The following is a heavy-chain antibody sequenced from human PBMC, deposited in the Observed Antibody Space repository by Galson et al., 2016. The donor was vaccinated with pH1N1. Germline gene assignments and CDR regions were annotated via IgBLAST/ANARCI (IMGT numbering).Heavy chain of an antibody. CDR1: GYTFTSYF. CDR3: ARDAAMIVVVSVYAFDI. Sequence: KVSCKASGYTFTSYFMYWVRQAPGQGLEWMGIINPSGGNTNYAQKFQGRLTMTRDTSTSTVYMELSSLRSGDTAVYYCARDAAMIVVVSVYAFDIWGQGTMVTVSS. CDR2: INPSGGNT. V-gene: IGHV1-46*01. J-gene: IGHJ3*02. D-gene: IGHD3-22*01.